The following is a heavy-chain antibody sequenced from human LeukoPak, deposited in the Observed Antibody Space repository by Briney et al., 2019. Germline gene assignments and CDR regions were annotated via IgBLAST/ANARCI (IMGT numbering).Heavy chain of an antibody. V-gene: IGHV1-58*01. D-gene: IGHD4-17*01. CDR3: AATLTVTSGSTYYGLDV. J-gene: IGHJ6*02. Sequence: SVKVSCKASGFTFATSTVQWVRQARGQRLEWMGWIVVGSGHTNYAQKFQQRVTITRDMSTSTAYMYLSSLASEDTALYYCAATLTVTSGSTYYGLDVWGQGTTVTVSS. CDR2: IVVGSGHT. CDR1: GFTFATST.